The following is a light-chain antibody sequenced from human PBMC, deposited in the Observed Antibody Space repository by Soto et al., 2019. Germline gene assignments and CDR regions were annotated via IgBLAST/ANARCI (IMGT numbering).Light chain of an antibody. CDR1: QSVSSY. CDR3: QQYDNWPSIT. J-gene: IGKJ5*01. V-gene: IGKV3-15*01. CDR2: GAS. Sequence: EIVMTQSPATLSVSPGERATLYCRASQSVSSYLAWYQQKPGQAPRLLIYGASTRATGIPARLSGSGSGTEFTLPISSLQSKDFAVYYRQQYDNWPSITFGPGTRLEIK.